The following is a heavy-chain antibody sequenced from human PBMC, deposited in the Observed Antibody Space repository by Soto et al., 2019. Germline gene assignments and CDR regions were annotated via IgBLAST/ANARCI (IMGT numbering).Heavy chain of an antibody. J-gene: IGHJ4*02. Sequence: QVQLVESGGGVVQPGRSLRLSCAASGFTFSSYAMHWVRQAPGKGLEWVAVISYDGSNKYYADSVKGRFTISRDNSNNTLYLQMNSLRAEDTAVYYCARPPPQYCSGGSCYEVDYWGQGTLVTVSS. CDR3: ARPPPQYCSGGSCYEVDY. D-gene: IGHD2-15*01. CDR1: GFTFSSYA. V-gene: IGHV3-30-3*01. CDR2: ISYDGSNK.